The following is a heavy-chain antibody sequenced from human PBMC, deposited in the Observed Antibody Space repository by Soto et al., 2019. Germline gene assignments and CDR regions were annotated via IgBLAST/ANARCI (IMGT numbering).Heavy chain of an antibody. CDR2: IYYSGST. D-gene: IGHD1-26*01. J-gene: IGHJ4*02. Sequence: SETLSLTCTVSGGSISSGGYYWSWIRQHPGKGLEWIGYIYYSGSTYYNPSLKSRVTISVDTSKNQFSLKLSSVTAADTAVYYCARVRELLLLYYFDYWGQGTLVTVSS. V-gene: IGHV4-31*03. CDR3: ARVRELLLLYYFDY. CDR1: GGSISSGGYY.